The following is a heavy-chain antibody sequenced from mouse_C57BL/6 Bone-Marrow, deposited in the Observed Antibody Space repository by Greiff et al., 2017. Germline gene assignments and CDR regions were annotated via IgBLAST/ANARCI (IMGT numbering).Heavy chain of an antibody. J-gene: IGHJ1*03. CDR2: IDPSDSET. D-gene: IGHD1-1*01. CDR3: AREGGSSYWYFDV. Sequence: QVQLQQPGAELVRPGSSVTLSCKASGYTFTSYWMHWVKQRPIQGLEWIGNIDPSDSETHYNQKFKDKATLTVDKSSSTAYMQLSSLTSEDSAVYYCAREGGSSYWYFDVWGTGTTVTVSS. CDR1: GYTFTSYW. V-gene: IGHV1-52*01.